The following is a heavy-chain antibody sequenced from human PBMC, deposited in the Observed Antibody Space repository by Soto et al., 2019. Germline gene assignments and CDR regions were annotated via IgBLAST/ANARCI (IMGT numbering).Heavy chain of an antibody. V-gene: IGHV3-7*01. CDR2: IKQDGSEK. Sequence: GGSLRLSCAASGFTFSSYWMSWVRQAPGKGLEWVANIKQDGSEKYYVDSVKGRFTISRDNSKNTLYLQMNSLGAEDTAVYYCARTYCSSTSCYDMDVWGQGTTVTVSS. CDR3: ARTYCSSTSCYDMDV. D-gene: IGHD2-2*01. CDR1: GFTFSSYW. J-gene: IGHJ6*02.